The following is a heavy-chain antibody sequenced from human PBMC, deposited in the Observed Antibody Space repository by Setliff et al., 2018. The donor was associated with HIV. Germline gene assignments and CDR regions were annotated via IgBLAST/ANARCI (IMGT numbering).Heavy chain of an antibody. CDR1: GGSFSDYN. CDR3: ARDGSYYDSSAYLGGRYYYYGMDV. CDR2: INHSGST. Sequence: SETLSLTCAVYGGSFSDYNWSWIRQSPGRGLEWIGEINHSGSTNYNPSLKSRVTISVDTSKNQFSLKLSSVTAADTAVYYCARDGSYYDSSAYLGGRYYYYGMDVWGQGTTVTVSS. V-gene: IGHV4-34*01. J-gene: IGHJ6*02. D-gene: IGHD3-22*01.